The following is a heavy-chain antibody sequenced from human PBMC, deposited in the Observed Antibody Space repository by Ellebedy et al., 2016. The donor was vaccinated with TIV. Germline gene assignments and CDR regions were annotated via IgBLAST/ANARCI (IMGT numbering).Heavy chain of an antibody. CDR1: GFTFISYA. CDR3: ASGLVRGDY. D-gene: IGHD3-10*01. Sequence: GESLKISCAASGFTFISYAMHWVRQAPGKGLEWVSLIYTGGSTYYADSVKGRFTISRDSSKNTLYLQIDSLRAEDTAVYYCASGLVRGDYWGLGTLVTVSS. J-gene: IGHJ4*02. V-gene: IGHV3-66*01. CDR2: IYTGGST.